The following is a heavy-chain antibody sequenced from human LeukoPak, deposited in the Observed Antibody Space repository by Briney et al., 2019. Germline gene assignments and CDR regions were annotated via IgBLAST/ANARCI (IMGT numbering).Heavy chain of an antibody. D-gene: IGHD2-8*02. CDR1: GFTFDDYA. J-gene: IGHJ4*02. Sequence: GGSLRLSCAASGFTFDDYAMHRVRQRPGKGLEWVSGLSWNSGDIGYADSVKGRFTISRDNAKNSLYLQMNSLRAEDTALYFCAKDRDATGFSMRGGSDYWGQGTLVTVSS. V-gene: IGHV3-9*01. CDR3: AKDRDATGFSMRGGSDY. CDR2: LSWNSGDI.